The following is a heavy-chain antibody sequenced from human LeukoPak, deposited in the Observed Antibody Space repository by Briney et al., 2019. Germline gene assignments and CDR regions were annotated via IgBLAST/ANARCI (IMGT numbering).Heavy chain of an antibody. J-gene: IGHJ5*02. V-gene: IGHV4-34*01. D-gene: IGHD3-10*01. CDR2: INDSGST. CDR3: ARGEPYYYGSGNGPGSGWFDP. CDR1: GGSFSGYY. Sequence: PSETLSLTCAVYGGSFSGYYWSWIRQPPGKGLEWIGEINDSGSTNYNPSLKSRVTISVDTSKNQFSLKLSSVTAADTAVYYCARGEPYYYGSGNGPGSGWFDPWGQGTLVTVSS.